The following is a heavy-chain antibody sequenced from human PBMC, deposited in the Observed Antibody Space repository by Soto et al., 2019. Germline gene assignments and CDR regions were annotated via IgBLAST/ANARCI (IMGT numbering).Heavy chain of an antibody. CDR2: ISGSGATT. CDR3: AKGTEAVAGNYFDL. D-gene: IGHD6-19*01. J-gene: IGHJ2*01. CDR1: GFTFSSYA. Sequence: EVQVLESGGDLVQPGGSLRLSCAASGFTFSSYAMNWVRQAPGKGLEWVSSISGSGATTYYADSVKGRLTISRDNSKTTVYLQMNNLRADDTAVYFCAKGTEAVAGNYFDLWGRGTLVTVSS. V-gene: IGHV3-23*01.